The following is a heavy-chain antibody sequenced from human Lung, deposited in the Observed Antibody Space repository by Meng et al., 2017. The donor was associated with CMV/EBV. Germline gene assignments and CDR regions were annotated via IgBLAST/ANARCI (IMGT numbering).Heavy chain of an antibody. J-gene: IGHJ4*02. CDR1: GFTFINY. D-gene: IGHD1/OR15-1a*01. CDR3: APTITGVAGG. Sequence: LTGAASGFTFINYMNWVRQAPGKGLEWVSTISTTGVNTYYADSVKGRFTIPKDNSNTTMYLQMNSLRAEDTAVYYCAPTITGVAGGWGQGTLVTVSS. CDR2: ISTTGVNT. V-gene: IGHV3-23*01.